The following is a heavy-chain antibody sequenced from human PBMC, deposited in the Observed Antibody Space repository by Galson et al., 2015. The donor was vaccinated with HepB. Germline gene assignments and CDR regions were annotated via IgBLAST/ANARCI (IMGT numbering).Heavy chain of an antibody. D-gene: IGHD4-11*01. J-gene: IGHJ4*02. V-gene: IGHV2-5*02. CDR1: GFSLSTSGVG. CDR2: IYWDDDK. Sequence: PALVKPTQTLTLTCTFSGFSLSTSGVGVGWIRQPPGKALEWLALIYWDDDKRYSPSLKSRLTITKDTSKNQVVLTMTNMDPVDTATYYCARATTTVTTQVFLYYFDYWGQGTLVTVSS. CDR3: ARATTTVTTQVFLYYFDY.